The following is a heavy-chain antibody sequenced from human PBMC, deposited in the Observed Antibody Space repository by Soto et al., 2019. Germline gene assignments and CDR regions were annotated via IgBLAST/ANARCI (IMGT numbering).Heavy chain of an antibody. D-gene: IGHD3-10*01. J-gene: IGHJ4*02. Sequence: AASVKVSCKASGYTFNNYDIHWVRQAPGHGLEWMGWMNPNSGNTGYAQNFRGRVTMTQNTAIGTAYMELSSLRSDDTATYYCTRAYGAETFEFWGQGNQVTVSS. CDR1: GYTFNNYD. CDR2: MNPNSGNT. V-gene: IGHV1-8*02. CDR3: TRAYGAETFEF.